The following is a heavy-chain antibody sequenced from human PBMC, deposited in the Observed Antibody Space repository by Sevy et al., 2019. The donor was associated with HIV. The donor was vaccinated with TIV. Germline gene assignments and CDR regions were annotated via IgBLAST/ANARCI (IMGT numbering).Heavy chain of an antibody. CDR1: GFTFSDYY. CDR2: ISSSGSTI. CDR3: ARDYCSSTSCYMYYYYYYGMDV. V-gene: IGHV3-11*01. Sequence: GGSLRLSCAASGFTFSDYYMSWIRQAPGKGLEWVSYISSSGSTIYYADSVKGRFTISRDNAKNLLYLQMNSLRAEDTAVYYCARDYCSSTSCYMYYYYYYGMDVWGQGTTVTVSS. J-gene: IGHJ6*02. D-gene: IGHD2-2*02.